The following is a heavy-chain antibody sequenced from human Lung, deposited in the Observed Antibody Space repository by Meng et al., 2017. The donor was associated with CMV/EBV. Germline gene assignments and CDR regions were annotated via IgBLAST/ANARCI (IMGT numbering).Heavy chain of an antibody. CDR2: IKQDGSEK. D-gene: IGHD2-2*01. CDR1: GFTFSSHW. CDR3: ARDPGYCSSTSCSGFFDY. Sequence: EYXKIXXAASGFTFSSHWMSWVRQAPGKGLEWVANIKQDGSEKYYVDSVKGRFTISRDNAKNSLYLQMNSLRAEDTAVYYCARDPGYCSSTSCSGFFDYWGQGXLVTVSS. V-gene: IGHV3-7*01. J-gene: IGHJ4*02.